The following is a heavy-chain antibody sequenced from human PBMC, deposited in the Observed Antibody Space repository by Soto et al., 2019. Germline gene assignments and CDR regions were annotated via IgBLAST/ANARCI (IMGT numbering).Heavy chain of an antibody. Sequence: GGSLRLSCAASGFTFSRHAIHWVRLTPGRGLEWVLAISRDGSYIYYTDSVKGRFTVSRDNSKNTVFVQMNRLIPDDTALYFSASTRNGGVADSFDSWGQGTRVTVSS. CDR1: GFTFSRHA. D-gene: IGHD3-3*01. J-gene: IGHJ5*01. V-gene: IGHV3-30*04. CDR3: ASTRNGGVADSFDS. CDR2: ISRDGSYI.